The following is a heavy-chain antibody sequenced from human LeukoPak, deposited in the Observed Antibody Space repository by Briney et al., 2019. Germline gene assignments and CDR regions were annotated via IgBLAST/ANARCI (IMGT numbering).Heavy chain of an antibody. D-gene: IGHD1/OR15-1a*01. CDR2: INPNSGGT. Sequence: ASVKVSCKAAGYTFTGYYMHWVRQAPGQGLEWMGWINPNSGGTNYAQKFQGRVTMTRDTSISTAYMELSRLRSDDTAVYYCARSGNNLYYFDYWGQGTLVTVSS. V-gene: IGHV1-2*02. J-gene: IGHJ4*02. CDR1: GYTFTGYY. CDR3: ARSGNNLYYFDY.